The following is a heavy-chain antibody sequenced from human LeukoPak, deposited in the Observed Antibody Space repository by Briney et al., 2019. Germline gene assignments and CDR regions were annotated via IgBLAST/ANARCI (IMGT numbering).Heavy chain of an antibody. D-gene: IGHD3-9*01. CDR1: GGSISSSSYY. CDR2: IYYSGST. V-gene: IGHV4-39*07. CDR3: ATLNPYYDILTGYSHAEYFQH. Sequence: SETLSLTCTVSGGSISSSSYYWGWIRQPPGKGLEWIGSIYYSGSTYYNPSLKSRVTISVDTSKNQFSLKLSSVTAADTAVYYCATLNPYYDILTGYSHAEYFQHWGQGTLVTVSS. J-gene: IGHJ1*01.